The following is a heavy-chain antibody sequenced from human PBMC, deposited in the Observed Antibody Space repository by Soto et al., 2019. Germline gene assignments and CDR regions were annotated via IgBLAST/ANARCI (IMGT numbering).Heavy chain of an antibody. V-gene: IGHV4-30-4*01. CDR3: ARYRVVPAAAYYYYYGMDV. CDR1: GGSISSGDYY. D-gene: IGHD2-2*01. J-gene: IGHJ6*02. Sequence: QVQLQESGPGLVKPSQTLSLTCTVSGGSISSGDYYWSWIRQPPGKGLEWIGYIYYSGSTYYNPSFKSRVTISVDTSKNQFALKLSSVTAADTAVYYCARYRVVPAAAYYYYYGMDVWGQGTTVTVSS. CDR2: IYYSGST.